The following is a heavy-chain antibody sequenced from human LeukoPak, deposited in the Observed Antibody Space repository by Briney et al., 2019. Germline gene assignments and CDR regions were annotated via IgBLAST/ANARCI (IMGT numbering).Heavy chain of an antibody. CDR1: GFTFSRYW. CDR3: ARERASGSYYKAPPFDL. Sequence: GGSLRLSCAASGFTFSRYWMSWVRQAPGKGLEWVGNLNQDGSETYYVDSVRGRYTISRDNAKNSLYLLMNSLRAEDTAVYYCARERASGSYYKAPPFDLWGQGTLVTVSS. D-gene: IGHD3-10*01. CDR2: LNQDGSET. V-gene: IGHV3-7*01. J-gene: IGHJ4*02.